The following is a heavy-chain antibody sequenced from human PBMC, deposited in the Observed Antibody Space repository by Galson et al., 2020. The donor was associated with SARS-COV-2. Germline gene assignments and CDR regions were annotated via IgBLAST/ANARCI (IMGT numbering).Heavy chain of an antibody. J-gene: IGHJ6*02. CDR2: IIPIFGTA. CDR1: GGTFSSYA. CDR3: ARGGYSSRGGGNYYYGMDV. D-gene: IGHD6-13*01. Sequence: SVKVSCKASGGTFSSYAISWVRQAPGQGLEWMGGIIPIFGTANYAQKFQGRVTITADESTSTAYMELSSLRSEDTAVYYCARGGYSSRGGGNYYYGMDVWGQGTTVTVSS. V-gene: IGHV1-69*13.